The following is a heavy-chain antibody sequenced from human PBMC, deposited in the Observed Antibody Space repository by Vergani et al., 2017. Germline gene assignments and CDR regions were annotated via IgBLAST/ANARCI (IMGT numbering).Heavy chain of an antibody. D-gene: IGHD6-13*01. V-gene: IGHV4-61*10. Sequence: QVQLQESGPGLVKPSETLSLTCTVSGGSVSSGSYYWSWIRQPAGKGLEWIGYIYYSGSTNYNPSLKSRVTTSVDTSKNQFSLKLSVVTAADTAVYYCARDLVAAAGTQWFDPWGQGTLVTVSS. CDR2: IYYSGST. CDR1: GGSVSSGSYY. CDR3: ARDLVAAAGTQWFDP. J-gene: IGHJ5*02.